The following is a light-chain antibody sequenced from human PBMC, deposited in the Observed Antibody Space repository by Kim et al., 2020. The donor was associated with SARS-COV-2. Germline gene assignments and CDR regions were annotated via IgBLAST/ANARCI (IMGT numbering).Light chain of an antibody. Sequence: SSVGDRVTITCRASHGISNFLAWYQQKPGKVPKLLIYAASTLQSGVPSRFSGSGSGTDFTLTIISLQPEDVASYYCQKYDRAPFTFGPGTKVDIK. CDR1: HGISNF. J-gene: IGKJ3*01. V-gene: IGKV1-27*01. CDR2: AAS. CDR3: QKYDRAPFT.